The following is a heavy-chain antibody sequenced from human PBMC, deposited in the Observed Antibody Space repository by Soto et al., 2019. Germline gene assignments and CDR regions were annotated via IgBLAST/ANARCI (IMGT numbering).Heavy chain of an antibody. CDR1: GYTFPSYA. V-gene: IGHV1-3*01. CDR2: INAGNGNT. D-gene: IGHD3-9*01. Sequence: ASVKVSCKASGYTFPSYAMHWVRQAPGQRLEWMGWINAGNGNTKYSQKFQGRVTITRDTSASTAYMELSSLRSEDTAVYYCARAPGHVPRYFDWLLSSWFDPWGQGTLVTVSS. CDR3: ARAPGHVPRYFDWLLSSWFDP. J-gene: IGHJ5*02.